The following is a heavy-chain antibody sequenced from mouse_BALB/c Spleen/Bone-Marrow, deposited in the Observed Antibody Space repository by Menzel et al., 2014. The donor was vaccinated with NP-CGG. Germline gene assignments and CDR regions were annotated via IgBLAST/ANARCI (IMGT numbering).Heavy chain of an antibody. D-gene: IGHD1-1*01. CDR1: GYSFAGYT. CDR2: INPYNGGS. J-gene: IGHJ3*01. CDR3: AREGYGSSYGFAY. Sequence: EVQLQQSGPELVKPGASMKISCKASGYSFAGYTMNWVKQSHGKNLEWIGLINPYNGGSSYNQKFKGKATLTVDKSSSAAYMELLSLTSEDSAVYYCAREGYGSSYGFAYWGQGTLVTVSA. V-gene: IGHV1-31*01.